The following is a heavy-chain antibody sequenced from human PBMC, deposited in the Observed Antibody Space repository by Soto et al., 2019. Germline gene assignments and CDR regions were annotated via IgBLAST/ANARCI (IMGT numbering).Heavy chain of an antibody. CDR1: GYTFTSYD. J-gene: IGHJ6*03. CDR2: MNLNSGNT. D-gene: IGHD4-17*01. V-gene: IGHV1-8*01. Sequence: ASVKVSCKASGYTFTSYDINWVRQATGQGFEWMGWMNLNSGNTGYAQKFQGRVTMTRNTSISTAYMELSSLRSEDTAMYYCARGYYGDYYYYYYMDVWGKGTTVTVSS. CDR3: ARGYYGDYYYYYYMDV.